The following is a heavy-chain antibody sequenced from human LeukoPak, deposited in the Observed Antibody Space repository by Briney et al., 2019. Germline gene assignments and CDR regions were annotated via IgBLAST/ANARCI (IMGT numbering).Heavy chain of an antibody. CDR3: ARAGVPMEYQLPSITFDY. J-gene: IGHJ4*02. CDR1: GDSVSSNSAA. CDR2: TYYRSKWYN. Sequence: SHTLSLSCAISGDSVSSNSAAWHWIRQSPSRGLEWLGRTYYRSKWYNYYAVSVKSRITINPDTSKNQFSLQLNSVTPEDTAVYYCARAGVPMEYQLPSITFDYWGQGTLVTVSP. V-gene: IGHV6-1*01. D-gene: IGHD2-2*01.